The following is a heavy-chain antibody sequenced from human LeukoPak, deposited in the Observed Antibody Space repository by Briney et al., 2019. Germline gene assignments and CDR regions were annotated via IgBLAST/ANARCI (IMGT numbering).Heavy chain of an antibody. Sequence: PGGSLRLSCVASGFTFSSYWMHCVRQAPGKGLVWVSRINGDGSITSYADSVKGRFTISRDNAKNTLYLQMNSLRAEDTAVYHCASSNRGAFIDYWGQGTLVTVSS. CDR1: GFTFSSYW. V-gene: IGHV3-74*01. D-gene: IGHD3-10*01. CDR3: ASSNRGAFIDY. CDR2: INGDGSIT. J-gene: IGHJ4*02.